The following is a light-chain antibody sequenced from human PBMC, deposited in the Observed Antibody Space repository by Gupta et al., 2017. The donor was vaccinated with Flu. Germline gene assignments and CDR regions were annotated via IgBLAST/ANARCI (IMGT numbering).Light chain of an antibody. V-gene: IGKV1-9*01. Sequence: PSFLSASMGDRVSITCRASQGIDSYLAWYQQKPGKAPKLLIYVAATLQSGVPSRFSGSGSGTEFTLTISRLQPEDSATYYCQQLNASPFTFGGGTKVEIK. CDR2: VAA. J-gene: IGKJ4*01. CDR1: QGIDSY. CDR3: QQLNASPFT.